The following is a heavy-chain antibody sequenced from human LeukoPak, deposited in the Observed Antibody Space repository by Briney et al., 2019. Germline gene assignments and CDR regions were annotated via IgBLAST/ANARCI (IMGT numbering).Heavy chain of an antibody. D-gene: IGHD2-15*01. J-gene: IGHJ3*02. CDR1: GFTVSSNY. Sequence: PGGSLRLSCAASGFTVSSNYMSWVRQAPGKGLEWVSVIYSGGSTYYADSAKGRFTISRDNSKNTLYLQMNSLRVGDTAVYYCAREIYCSASSCTGGVFDIWGQGTMVTVSS. CDR2: IYSGGST. V-gene: IGHV3-53*01. CDR3: AREIYCSASSCTGGVFDI.